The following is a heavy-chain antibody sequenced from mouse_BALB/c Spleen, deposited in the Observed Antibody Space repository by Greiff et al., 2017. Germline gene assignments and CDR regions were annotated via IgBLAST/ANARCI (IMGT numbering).Heavy chain of an antibody. CDR1: GYSITSDYA. CDR2: ISYSGST. D-gene: IGHD1-1*01. Sequence: EVQLQQSGPGLVKPSQSLSLTCTVTGYSITSDYAWNWIRQFPGNKLEWMGYISYSGSTSYNPSLKSRISITRDTSKNQFFLQLNSVTTEDTATYYCARSGDYYDGSSLFAYWGQGTLVTVSA. V-gene: IGHV3-2*02. J-gene: IGHJ3*01. CDR3: ARSGDYYDGSSLFAY.